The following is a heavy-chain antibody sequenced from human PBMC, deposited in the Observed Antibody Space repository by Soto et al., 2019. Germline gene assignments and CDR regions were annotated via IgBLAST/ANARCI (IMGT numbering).Heavy chain of an antibody. Sequence: ESLKISCKGSGYSFTSYWIGWVRQMPGKGLEWMGIIYPGDSDTRYSPSFQGQVTISADKSISTAYLQWSSLKASDTAMYYCARGPASLAVAAGYGMDVWGQGTTVTVSS. V-gene: IGHV5-51*01. CDR2: IYPGDSDT. J-gene: IGHJ6*02. CDR1: GYSFTSYW. CDR3: ARGPASLAVAAGYGMDV. D-gene: IGHD6-19*01.